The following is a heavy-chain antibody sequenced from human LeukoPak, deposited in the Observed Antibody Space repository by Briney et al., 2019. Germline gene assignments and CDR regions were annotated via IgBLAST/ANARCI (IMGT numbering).Heavy chain of an antibody. J-gene: IGHJ4*02. CDR2: ISSSSSYI. CDR3: ASNSSLGY. V-gene: IGHV3-21*01. Sequence: GRSLRLSCAASGFTFSSYSMNWVRQAPGKGLEWVSSISSSSSYIYYADSVKGRFTISRDNAKNSLYLQMNSLRAEDTAVYHCASNSSLGYWGQGTLVTVSS. CDR1: GFTFSSYS. D-gene: IGHD6-6*01.